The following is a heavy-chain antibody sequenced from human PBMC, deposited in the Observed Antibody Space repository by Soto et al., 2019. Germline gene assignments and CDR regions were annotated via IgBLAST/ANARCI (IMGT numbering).Heavy chain of an antibody. J-gene: IGHJ6*02. CDR3: ARTYSSASWGRYYYYYYGLDV. D-gene: IGHD6-6*01. V-gene: IGHV1-69*13. Sequence: SVKVSCKASGDTFYNYAISWVRQAPGRGLEWMGGLIPIFGTANYAHKFQGRVTITADESASTAYMELSSVRSEDTAVYYYARTYSSASWGRYYYYYYGLDVWGQGTTVTVSS. CDR1: GDTFYNYA. CDR2: LIPIFGTA.